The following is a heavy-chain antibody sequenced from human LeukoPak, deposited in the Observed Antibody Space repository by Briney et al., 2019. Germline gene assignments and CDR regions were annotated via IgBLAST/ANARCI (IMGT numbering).Heavy chain of an antibody. D-gene: IGHD6-6*01. CDR3: GRNYEYSRDYFDY. CDR2: ISSSGSTI. V-gene: IGHV3-48*03. J-gene: IGHJ4*02. CDR1: GFTFSSYE. Sequence: GGSLRHSCAASGFTFSSYEMNWVRQAPGKGLEWVSYISSSGSTIYYAVSVKGRFTISRDNAKNSLYLQMNSLRAEDTAVYYCGRNYEYSRDYFDYWGQGTLVTVSS.